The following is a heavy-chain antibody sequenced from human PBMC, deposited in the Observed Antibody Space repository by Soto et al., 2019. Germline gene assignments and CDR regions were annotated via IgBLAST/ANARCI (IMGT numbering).Heavy chain of an antibody. V-gene: IGHV4-30-4*01. CDR1: GVPISGSDYH. D-gene: IGHD1-1*01. J-gene: IGHJ2*01. CDR2: IFPSGAT. CDR3: ARGSATKRYFDL. Sequence: QVQLQESGPGLVKPSQTLSLMCTVSGVPISGSDYHWSWIRQSPGKGLVRIGYIFPSGATNYNSCLGSRITMSVETSKSQFSLRLTAVTAADTAVYFGARGSATKRYFDLWGRGPLVTVSS.